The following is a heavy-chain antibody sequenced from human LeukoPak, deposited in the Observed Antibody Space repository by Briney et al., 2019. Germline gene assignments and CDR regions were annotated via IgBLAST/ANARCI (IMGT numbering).Heavy chain of an antibody. CDR2: INSDGSSA. Sequence: GGSLRLSCAASGFTFSSYWMHWVRQAPGKGLVWVSRINSDGSSASYADSVKGRFTISRDNAKNTLYLQMNSLRAEDTAVYYCARAGVVGASILFDYWGQGTLVTVSS. J-gene: IGHJ4*02. V-gene: IGHV3-74*01. CDR3: ARAGVVGASILFDY. CDR1: GFTFSSYW. D-gene: IGHD1-26*01.